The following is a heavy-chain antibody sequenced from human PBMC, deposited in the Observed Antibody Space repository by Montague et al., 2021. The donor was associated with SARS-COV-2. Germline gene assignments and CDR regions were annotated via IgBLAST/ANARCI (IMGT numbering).Heavy chain of an antibody. D-gene: IGHD1-1*01. CDR1: GDSISSYY. J-gene: IGHJ4*02. CDR3: ARAQNTCFIANCVNYFDV. CDR2: VHYTGSS. Sequence: SETLSLTCEVSGDSISSYYWSWIRQSPRKGLEWIGYVHYTGSSKYTPSLKTRVTLSLDTPKNHFSLKLRSVTAADTAIYYCARAQNTCFIANCVNYFDVWGLGALVTVSS. V-gene: IGHV4-59*01.